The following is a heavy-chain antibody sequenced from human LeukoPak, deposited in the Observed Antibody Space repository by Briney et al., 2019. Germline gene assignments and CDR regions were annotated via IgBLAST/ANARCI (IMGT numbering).Heavy chain of an antibody. CDR2: IKTDGSAR. D-gene: IGHD6-25*01. J-gene: IGHJ3*02. CDR3: ARERPAAASAFEI. Sequence: GGSLRLSCVASGFTFSGYWMSWVRQAPGKGLERVANIKTDGSARYYVDSVKGRFTISRDNAKNSLFLQMNSLRGEDTALYFCARERPAAASAFEIWGQGTRVTVSS. CDR1: GFTFSGYW. V-gene: IGHV3-7*01.